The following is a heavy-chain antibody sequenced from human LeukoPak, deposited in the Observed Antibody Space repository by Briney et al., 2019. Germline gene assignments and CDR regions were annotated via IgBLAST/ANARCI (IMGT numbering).Heavy chain of an antibody. Sequence: ASVKLSCKASGYTFTSYDINWVRQATGQGLEWMGWMNPNRGNTGYAQKFQGRVTMTRNTSISTAYMELSSLRSEDRAVYYCARGGYCTNGVCYTGIFDYWGQGTLVTVSS. CDR1: GYTFTSYD. V-gene: IGHV1-8*01. CDR2: MNPNRGNT. CDR3: ARGGYCTNGVCYTGIFDY. D-gene: IGHD2-8*01. J-gene: IGHJ4*02.